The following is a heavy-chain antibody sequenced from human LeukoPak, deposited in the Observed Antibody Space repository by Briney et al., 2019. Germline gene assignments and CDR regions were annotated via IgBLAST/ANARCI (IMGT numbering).Heavy chain of an antibody. Sequence: ASEKVSCKASGYTFTSYGISWVRQAPGQGLEWMGWISAYNGNTNYAQKLQGRVTMTTDTSTSTAYMELRSLRSDDTAVYYCARDWLGYCSSTSCGNWFDPWGQGTLVTVSS. V-gene: IGHV1-18*04. CDR3: ARDWLGYCSSTSCGNWFDP. CDR2: ISAYNGNT. CDR1: GYTFTSYG. D-gene: IGHD2-2*01. J-gene: IGHJ5*02.